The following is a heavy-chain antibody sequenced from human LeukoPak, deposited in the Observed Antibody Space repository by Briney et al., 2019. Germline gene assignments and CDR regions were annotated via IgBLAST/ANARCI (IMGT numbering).Heavy chain of an antibody. CDR2: IRGGGEK. CDR1: GISFSTYA. V-gene: IGHV3-23*01. CDR3: AKANWISNADAVW. Sequence: GGSLRLSCAASGISFSTYAMSWVRQTPARGLEWASSIRGGGEKFYADSVKGRFTLSRDDSRNTVYLQLNNLRVDDTAVYYCAKANWISNADAVWWGQGTVVIVSS. D-gene: IGHD1-1*01. J-gene: IGHJ4*02.